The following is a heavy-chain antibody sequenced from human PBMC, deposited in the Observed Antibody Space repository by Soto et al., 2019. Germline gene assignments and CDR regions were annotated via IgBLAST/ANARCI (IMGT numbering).Heavy chain of an antibody. CDR1: VFTFSSYA. CDR2: ISYDGSNK. D-gene: IGHD3-22*01. CDR3: ARVTDYYDSSGNAFDI. J-gene: IGHJ3*02. Sequence: PGGSLRLSCAASVFTFSSYAMHWVRQAPGKGLEWVAVISYDGSNKYYADSVKGRFTISRDNSKNTLYLQMNSLRAEDTAVYYCARVTDYYDSSGNAFDIWGQGTMVTVSS. V-gene: IGHV3-30-3*01.